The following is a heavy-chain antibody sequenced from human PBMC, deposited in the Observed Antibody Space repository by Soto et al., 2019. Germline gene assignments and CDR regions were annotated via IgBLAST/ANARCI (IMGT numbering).Heavy chain of an antibody. CDR3: ARTYYDFWSGYYRPRRNKWFEP. CDR1: GGSISSYY. CDR2: IYYSGST. V-gene: IGHV4-59*01. J-gene: IGHJ5*01. Sequence: SETLSLTCTVSGGSISSYYWSWIRQPPGKGLEWIGYIYYSGSTNYNPSLKSRVTISVDTSKNQFSLKLSSVTAADTAVYYCARTYYDFWSGYYRPRRNKWFEPGGQGXLVEVSS. D-gene: IGHD3-3*01.